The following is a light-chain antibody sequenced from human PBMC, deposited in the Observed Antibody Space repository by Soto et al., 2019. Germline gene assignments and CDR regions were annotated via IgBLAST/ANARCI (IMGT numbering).Light chain of an antibody. J-gene: IGLJ1*01. V-gene: IGLV2-14*01. CDR2: EVS. Sequence: QSAPTQPASVSGSPGQSITISCTGTSSDIGGYNYVSWYQQHPGKAPKLMIYEVSNRPSGVSNRFSGSKSGNTASLTISGLQAEDEADYYCSSYTTTYTPLYVFGTGTKVTVL. CDR3: SSYTTTYTPLYV. CDR1: SSDIGGYNY.